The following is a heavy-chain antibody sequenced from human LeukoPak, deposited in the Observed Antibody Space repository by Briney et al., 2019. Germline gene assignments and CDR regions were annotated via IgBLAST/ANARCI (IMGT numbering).Heavy chain of an antibody. V-gene: IGHV1-69*06. CDR1: GGTFSSYA. CDR2: IIPIFGTA. CDR3: ARGDGYSSPYYFDY. Sequence: GASLRVSCEASGGTFSSYAISWVRQAPGQGLEWMAGIIPIFGTANYAQKFQGRVTITADKSTSTAYMELSSLRSEDTAVYYCARGDGYSSPYYFDYWGQGTLVTVSS. J-gene: IGHJ4*02. D-gene: IGHD5-18*01.